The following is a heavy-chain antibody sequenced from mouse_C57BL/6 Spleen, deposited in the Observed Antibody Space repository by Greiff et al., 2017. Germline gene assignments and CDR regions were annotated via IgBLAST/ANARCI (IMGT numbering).Heavy chain of an antibody. CDR3: ARGGITTVVGQDYLDY. CDR1: GYTFTSYW. CDR2: IDPSDSYT. V-gene: IGHV1-69*01. D-gene: IGHD1-1*01. J-gene: IGHJ2*01. Sequence: QVQLQQPGAELVMPGASVKLSCKASGYTFTSYWMHWVKQRPGQGLEWIGEIDPSDSYTNYNQKFKGKSTLTVDKSSSTAYMQLSSLTSEDSAVYYCARGGITTVVGQDYLDYWGQGTTLTVSS.